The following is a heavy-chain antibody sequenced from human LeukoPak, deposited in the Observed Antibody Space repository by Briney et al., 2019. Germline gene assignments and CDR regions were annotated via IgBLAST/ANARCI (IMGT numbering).Heavy chain of an antibody. J-gene: IGHJ4*02. CDR3: TRVTSWRTGFDY. CDR1: GFSFEGYG. V-gene: IGHV3-9*01. CDR2: ITWNSDDM. Sequence: SLRLSCAASGFSFEGYGMYWVRQASGKGLEWVSGITWNSDDMAYADSVKGRFTISRDNAKNCLYLQMNSLTVEDTALYYCTRVTSWRTGFDYWGQGTLVTVSS. D-gene: IGHD1-1*01.